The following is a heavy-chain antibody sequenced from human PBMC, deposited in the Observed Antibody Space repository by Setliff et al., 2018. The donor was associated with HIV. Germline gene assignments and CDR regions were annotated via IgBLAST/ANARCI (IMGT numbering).Heavy chain of an antibody. Sequence: SETLSPTCTVSGGSISSGSYYWNWIRQPAGKGLEWIGRIYTSGSTNYNPSLKSRVTISVDTSKNQFSLKLSSVTAADTAVYYCAREDYYYYGMDVWGQGTTVTVSS. CDR1: GGSISSGSYY. V-gene: IGHV4-61*02. CDR2: IYTSGST. CDR3: AREDYYYYGMDV. J-gene: IGHJ6*02.